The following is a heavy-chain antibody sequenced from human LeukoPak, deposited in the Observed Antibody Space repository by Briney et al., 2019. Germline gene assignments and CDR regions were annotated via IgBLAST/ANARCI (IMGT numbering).Heavy chain of an antibody. D-gene: IGHD2-15*01. CDR2: ISAYNGNT. Sequence: GASVKVSCKASGYTFTSYGISWVRQAPGQGLEWMGWISAYNGNTNYAQKLQGRVTMTTDTSTSTAYMELRSLRSDDTAVYYCARVDPRYCSGGSCYSNYWGQGTLVTVSS. CDR1: GYTFTSYG. J-gene: IGHJ4*02. CDR3: ARVDPRYCSGGSCYSNY. V-gene: IGHV1-18*01.